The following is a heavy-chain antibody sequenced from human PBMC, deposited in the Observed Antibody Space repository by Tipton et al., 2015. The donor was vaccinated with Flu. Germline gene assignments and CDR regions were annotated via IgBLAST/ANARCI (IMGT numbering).Heavy chain of an antibody. Sequence: SLRLSCAASGFTFSSYGMHWVRQAPGKGLEWVAIIRYDGSLIKYADSVKGRFTISRDNSKNTLYLYVNSLRAEDTAMYYCAKNEGLRWSPTTFEIWGQGTMVTVST. J-gene: IGHJ3*02. V-gene: IGHV3-30*02. D-gene: IGHD4-23*01. CDR3: AKNEGLRWSPTTFEI. CDR1: GFTFSSYG. CDR2: IRYDGSLI.